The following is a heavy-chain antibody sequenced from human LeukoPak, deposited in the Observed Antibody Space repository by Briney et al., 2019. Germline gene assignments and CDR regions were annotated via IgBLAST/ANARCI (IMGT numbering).Heavy chain of an antibody. CDR2: IYYSGST. V-gene: IGHV4-39*07. D-gene: IGHD3-22*01. CDR1: GGSISSSSYY. CDR3: ARDSHYYDSSGNFDY. Sequence: SETLSLTCTVSGGSISSSSYYWGWIRQPPGKGLEWIGSIYYSGSTYYNPSLKSRVTISVDTSKNQFSLKLSSVTAADTAVYYCARDSHYYDSSGNFDYWGQGTLVTVSS. J-gene: IGHJ4*02.